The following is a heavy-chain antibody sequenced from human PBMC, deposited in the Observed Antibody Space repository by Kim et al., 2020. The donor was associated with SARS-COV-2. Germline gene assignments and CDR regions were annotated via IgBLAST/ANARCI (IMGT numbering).Heavy chain of an antibody. CDR2: ISSSSSTI. Sequence: GGSLRLSCAASGFTFSSYSMNWVRQAPGKGLEWVSYISSSSSTIYYADSVKGRFTISRDNAKNSLYLQMNSLRAEDTAVYYCARMYYYDSSGYYYHYYGMEVWGQGTTVTVSS. D-gene: IGHD3-22*01. CDR1: GFTFSSYS. J-gene: IGHJ6*02. CDR3: ARMYYYDSSGYYYHYYGMEV. V-gene: IGHV3-48*04.